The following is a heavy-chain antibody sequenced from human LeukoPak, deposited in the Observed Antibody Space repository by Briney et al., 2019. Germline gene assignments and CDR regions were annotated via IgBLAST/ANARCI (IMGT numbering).Heavy chain of an antibody. CDR1: GGTFSSYA. CDR2: IIPILGIA. D-gene: IGHD6-19*01. J-gene: IGHJ4*02. V-gene: IGHV1-69*04. CDR3: ARQAVAGRALDY. Sequence: ASVKVPCKASGGTFSSYAISWVRQAPGQGPEWMGRIIPILGIANYAQKFQGRVTITADKSTSTAYMELSSLRSEDTAVYYCARQAVAGRALDYWGQGTLVTVSS.